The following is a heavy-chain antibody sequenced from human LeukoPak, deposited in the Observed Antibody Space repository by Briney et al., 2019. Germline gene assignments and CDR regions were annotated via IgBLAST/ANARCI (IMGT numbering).Heavy chain of an antibody. J-gene: IGHJ5*02. Sequence: ASVKVSCKASGYTFTSYAISWVRQAPGQGLEWMGWISGHNGNTNYAHKFQGRVTMTTDTSTSTAYMELRSLRTDDTAVYYCARLTVVMVYSIQENWLDPWGQGTLVTVSS. CDR1: GYTFTSYA. V-gene: IGHV1-18*01. CDR3: ARLTVVMVYSIQENWLDP. CDR2: ISGHNGNT. D-gene: IGHD2-8*01.